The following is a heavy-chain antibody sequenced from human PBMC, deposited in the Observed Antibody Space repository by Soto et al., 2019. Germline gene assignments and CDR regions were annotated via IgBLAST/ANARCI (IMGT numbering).Heavy chain of an antibody. CDR2: ISDDGSRT. Sequence: PGGSLRLSCAASGFSFHTFEMSWVRQAPGRGLEWVSFISDDGSRTYYADAVKGRFTISRDNSKYTLYLQMNSLTVEDTAVYACVKGGWLDFWGQGTLVTVPS. CDR1: GFSFHTFE. CDR3: VKGGWLDF. J-gene: IGHJ5*01. D-gene: IGHD3-16*01. V-gene: IGHV3-23*01.